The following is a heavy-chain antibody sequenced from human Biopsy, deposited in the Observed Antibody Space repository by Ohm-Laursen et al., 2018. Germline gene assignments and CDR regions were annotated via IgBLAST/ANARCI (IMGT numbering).Heavy chain of an antibody. CDR3: ARRVSGSGRVDP. CDR2: IYNSESTST. V-gene: IGHV4-39*01. D-gene: IGHD3-10*01. CDR1: GDSISSDIYY. J-gene: IGHJ5*02. Sequence: TLSLTCTVSGDSISSDIYYWVWIRQPPGKGLEWIGNIYNSESTSTYYNLSLKGRVSISVDTSHNQFSLKLTSVTAADTAVYSCARRVSGSGRVDPWGQGTLVTVSS.